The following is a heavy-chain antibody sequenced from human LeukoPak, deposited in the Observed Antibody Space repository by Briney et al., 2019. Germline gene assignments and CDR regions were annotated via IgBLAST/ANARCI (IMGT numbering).Heavy chain of an antibody. D-gene: IGHD1-26*01. V-gene: IGHV3-23*01. Sequence: PGGSLRLSCAASGFTFSSYAMSWVRQAPGKGLEWVSAISGSGGTTYYADSVKGRFTISRDNSKNTLYLQMNSLRAEDAAVYYCAKGIVGATTLFDYWGQGTLVTVSS. CDR3: AKGIVGATTLFDY. CDR1: GFTFSSYA. CDR2: ISGSGGTT. J-gene: IGHJ4*02.